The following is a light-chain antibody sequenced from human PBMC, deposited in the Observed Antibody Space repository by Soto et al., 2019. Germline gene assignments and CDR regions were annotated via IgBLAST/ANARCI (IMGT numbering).Light chain of an antibody. J-gene: IGKJ1*01. Sequence: DIQMTQSPSSVSSSVGDRVTITCRASQSISSWLAWYQQKPGNAPHLLIYKASSLESGVPSRFSGSGSGTEFTLTISSLQPDDFATYYCQQYNSYWTFGQGTKVDIK. CDR1: QSISSW. CDR2: KAS. V-gene: IGKV1-5*03. CDR3: QQYNSYWT.